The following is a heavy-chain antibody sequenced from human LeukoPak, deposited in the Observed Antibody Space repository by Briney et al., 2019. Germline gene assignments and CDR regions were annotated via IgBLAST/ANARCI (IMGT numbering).Heavy chain of an antibody. Sequence: GGSLRLSCAASGFTFSSYGMHWVRQAPGKGLEWVAVIPYDGSNKYYADSMKGRFTISRDNSKNTLYLQMNSLRAEDTAVYYCASSHHYYDRKRSIDYYYYGMVVWGQGTTVTVSS. CDR3: ASSHHYYDRKRSIDYYYYGMVV. V-gene: IGHV3-30*03. CDR1: GFTFSSYG. D-gene: IGHD3-22*01. CDR2: IPYDGSNK. J-gene: IGHJ6*02.